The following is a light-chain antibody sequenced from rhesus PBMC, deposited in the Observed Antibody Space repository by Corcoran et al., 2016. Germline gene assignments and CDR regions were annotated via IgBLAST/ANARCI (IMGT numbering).Light chain of an antibody. CDR3: YHHSSGWT. CDR1: HSVSNN. J-gene: IGKJ1*01. V-gene: IGKV3-10*01. Sequence: QVLLTQSPATLSLSPGESATLSCRASHSVSNNLAWYHQKPGQAPRLPIFGASSRAIGIPARFSGSGSGTDFTLHISSLDPEDVGVYYCYHHSSGWTFGQGTKVEIK. CDR2: GAS.